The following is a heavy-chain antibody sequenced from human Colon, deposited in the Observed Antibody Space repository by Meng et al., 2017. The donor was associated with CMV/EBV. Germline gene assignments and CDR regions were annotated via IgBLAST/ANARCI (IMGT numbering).Heavy chain of an antibody. J-gene: IGHJ6*02. V-gene: IGHV3-66*02. CDR1: GFTVSSNY. Sequence: GGSLRLSCAASGFTVSSNYMSWVRQSPGKGLEWVSVIYSGGSTYYADSVKGRFTISSDNSKNTLYLQMNSLRAEDTAVYYFARGWGGYCSSTSCQDEYYYYYGMDVWGQGTTVTVSS. D-gene: IGHD2-2*01. CDR3: ARGWGGYCSSTSCQDEYYYYYGMDV. CDR2: IYSGGST.